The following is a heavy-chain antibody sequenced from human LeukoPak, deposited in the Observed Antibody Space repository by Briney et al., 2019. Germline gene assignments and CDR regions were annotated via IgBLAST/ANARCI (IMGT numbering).Heavy chain of an antibody. Sequence: SETLSLTCTVAGGSISSYYWSWTRQPPGKGMEWIGYIYYSGSTTYHPSLKSRVTISVDTSKYQLSRKLSSVNAADTAGYCCARYRLDGKAAPNWGQGTLVTVSS. J-gene: IGHJ4*02. CDR3: ARYRLDGKAAPN. D-gene: IGHD6-6*01. V-gene: IGHV4-59*01. CDR1: GGSISSYY. CDR2: IYYSGST.